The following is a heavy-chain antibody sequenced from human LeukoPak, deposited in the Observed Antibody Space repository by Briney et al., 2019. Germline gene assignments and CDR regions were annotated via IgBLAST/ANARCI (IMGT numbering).Heavy chain of an antibody. J-gene: IGHJ4*02. CDR1: GFTFSNYW. Sequence: GGSLRLSCAASGFTFSNYWMSWVRQAPGKGLEWVSSISSSSSYIYYADSVKGRFTISRDNAKNSLYLQMNSLRAEDTAVYYCARDLSLGHSCYSYRGQGTLVTVSS. CDR2: ISSSSSYI. D-gene: IGHD2-15*01. V-gene: IGHV3-21*01. CDR3: ARDLSLGHSCYSY.